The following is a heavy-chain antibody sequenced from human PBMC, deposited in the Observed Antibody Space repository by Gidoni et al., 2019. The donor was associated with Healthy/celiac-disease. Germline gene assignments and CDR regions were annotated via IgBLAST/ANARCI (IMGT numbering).Heavy chain of an antibody. CDR1: GWSFSGYY. CDR2: INHSGST. Sequence: QVQLQQWGAGLLKPSAPLSLTCAVYGWSFSGYYWSWIRQPPGKGLEWIGEINHSGSTNYNPSLKSRVTISVDTSKNQFSLKLSSVTAADTAVYYCARGADSLLRYFDLWGRGTLVTVSS. J-gene: IGHJ2*01. V-gene: IGHV4-34*01. D-gene: IGHD2-15*01. CDR3: ARGADSLLRYFDL.